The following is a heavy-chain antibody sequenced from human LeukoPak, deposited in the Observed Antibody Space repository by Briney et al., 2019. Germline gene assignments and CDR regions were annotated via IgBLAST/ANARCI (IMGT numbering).Heavy chain of an antibody. J-gene: IGHJ3*02. D-gene: IGHD7-27*01. V-gene: IGHV4-59*12. CDR1: GGSISSYY. CDR3: ARGRNWDDAFDI. CDR2: IYHSGST. Sequence: PSETLSLTCTVSGGSISSYYWSWIRQPPGKGLEWIGYIYHSGSTYYNPSLKSRVTISVDRSKNQFSLKLSSVTAADTAVYYCARGRNWDDAFDIWGQGTMVTVSS.